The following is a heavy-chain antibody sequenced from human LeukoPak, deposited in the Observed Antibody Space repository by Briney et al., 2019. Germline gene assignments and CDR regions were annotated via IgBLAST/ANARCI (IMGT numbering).Heavy chain of an antibody. CDR2: ISYDGSNK. V-gene: IGHV3-30-3*01. J-gene: IGHJ3*02. D-gene: IGHD3-10*01. CDR1: GFTFSSYA. Sequence: GGSLRLSCAASGFTFSSYAMHWVRQAPGKGLEWVAVISYDGSNKYYADSVKGRFTISRDNSKNTLYLQMNSLRAEDTAVYYCARDSVTMVRGVIITGPPLGAFDIWGQGTMDTVSS. CDR3: ARDSVTMVRGVIITGPPLGAFDI.